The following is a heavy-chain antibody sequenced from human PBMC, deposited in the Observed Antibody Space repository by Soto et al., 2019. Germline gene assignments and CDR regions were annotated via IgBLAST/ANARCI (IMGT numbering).Heavy chain of an antibody. Sequence: QVQLQESGPGLVKPSETLSLTCTVSGGSISSYYWSWIRQPPGKGLEWIGYIYYSGSTNYNPSLKSRVTISVDTSKNQFSLKLSSVTAADTAVYYCARDLGRIAVAGSSAFDIWGQGTMVTVSS. D-gene: IGHD6-19*01. CDR3: ARDLGRIAVAGSSAFDI. CDR1: GGSISSYY. J-gene: IGHJ3*02. V-gene: IGHV4-59*01. CDR2: IYYSGST.